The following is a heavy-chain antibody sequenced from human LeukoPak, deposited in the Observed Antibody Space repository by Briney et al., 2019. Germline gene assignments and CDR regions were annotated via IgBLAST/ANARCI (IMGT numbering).Heavy chain of an antibody. V-gene: IGHV1-2*02. CDR2: INPNSGGT. D-gene: IGHD3-10*01. CDR3: ARDPHPKGWFGDDS. J-gene: IGHJ4*02. Sequence: ASVTDSCKASGYTFTGYYMHWVRQAPAQGLEWMGWINPNSGGTNYARKVQGRVTMTRDTSISTAYMQLSRLRSDDTAVYYCARDPHPKGWFGDDSWGQGTLVTVSS. CDR1: GYTFTGYY.